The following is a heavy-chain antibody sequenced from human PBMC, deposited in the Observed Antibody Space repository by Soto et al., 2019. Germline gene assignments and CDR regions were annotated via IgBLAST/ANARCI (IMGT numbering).Heavy chain of an antibody. Sequence: SVKVSCKASGGTFSSYAISWVRQAPGQGLEWMGGIIPIFGTANYAQKFQGRVTITADESTSTAYMELSSLRSEDTAVYYCARDQEYSSGWYRSDRWFDPWGQGTLVTVSS. D-gene: IGHD6-19*01. CDR3: ARDQEYSSGWYRSDRWFDP. V-gene: IGHV1-69*13. J-gene: IGHJ5*02. CDR2: IIPIFGTA. CDR1: GGTFSSYA.